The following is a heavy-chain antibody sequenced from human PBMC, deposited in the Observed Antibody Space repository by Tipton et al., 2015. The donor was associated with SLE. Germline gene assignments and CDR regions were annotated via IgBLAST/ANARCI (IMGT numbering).Heavy chain of an antibody. J-gene: IGHJ6*02. CDR2: IKADGSEK. CDR3: ARDRRYDSRIDYYYGMDV. D-gene: IGHD3-22*01. CDR1: GFTFSSYW. Sequence: SLRLSCAASGFTFSSYWMSWVRQAPGKGLEWVANIKADGSEKYYVDSVKGRFTISRDNAKNSLYLQVNSLRDEDTAVYYCARDRRYDSRIDYYYGMDVWGQGTTVTVSS. V-gene: IGHV3-7*01.